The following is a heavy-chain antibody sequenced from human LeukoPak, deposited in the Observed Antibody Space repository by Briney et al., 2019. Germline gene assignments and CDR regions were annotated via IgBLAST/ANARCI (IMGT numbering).Heavy chain of an antibody. D-gene: IGHD1-26*01. CDR2: IYYDGTT. J-gene: IGHJ4*02. V-gene: IGHV4-59*08. CDR1: GGSISSYY. Sequence: SETLSLTCTVSGGSISSYYWSWIRQPPGKGLEWVGYIYYDGTTNYNPSLKRRVTISVDTSKNQFSLKLSSVTAADTALYYCARHSRTYYDFDYWGQGTLVTVSS. CDR3: ARHSRTYYDFDY.